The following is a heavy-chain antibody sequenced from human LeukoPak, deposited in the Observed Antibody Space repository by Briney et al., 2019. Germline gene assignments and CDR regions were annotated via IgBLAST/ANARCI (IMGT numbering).Heavy chain of an antibody. V-gene: IGHV3-53*01. CDR1: GXSVGGNY. CDR3: ARDRRRLRGMNGDGHAFDI. D-gene: IGHD1-1*01. J-gene: IGHJ3*02. CDR2: IYSDGSI. Sequence: PGGXLXLSCAASGXSVGGNYISWVRQAPGKGLEWVSMIYSDGSIFHSDSVKGRFTMSRDNSRNTLDLQMNSLRVEDTAVYFCARDRRRLRGMNGDGHAFDIWGQGTMVTVSS.